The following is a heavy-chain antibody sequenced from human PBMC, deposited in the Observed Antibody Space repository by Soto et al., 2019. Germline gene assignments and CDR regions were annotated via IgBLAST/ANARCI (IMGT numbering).Heavy chain of an antibody. CDR1: GFTFSSYG. Sequence: GGSLRLSCAASGFTFSSYGMSWVRQAPGTGLEWVSTISSVGGHTFYADSVRGRFTISRDYSKSTVDLQMNSLRAKDTAVYYCAKDGAVARGVMLDYYYGMDVWGQGTTVTVSS. J-gene: IGHJ6*02. D-gene: IGHD3-10*01. CDR3: AKDGAVARGVMLDYYYGMDV. V-gene: IGHV3-23*01. CDR2: ISSVGGHT.